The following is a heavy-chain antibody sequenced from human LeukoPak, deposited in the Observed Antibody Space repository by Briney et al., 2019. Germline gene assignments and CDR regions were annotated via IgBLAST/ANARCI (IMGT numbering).Heavy chain of an antibody. J-gene: IGHJ5*02. Sequence: SVKVSCKASGGTFSSYAISWVRQAPGQGLEWMGGIIPIFGTANYAQKFQGRVTITADESTSTAYMELSSLRSGDTAVYYCARFDPHPAAVPRGWFDPWGQGTLVTVSS. V-gene: IGHV1-69*13. CDR1: GGTFSSYA. CDR2: IIPIFGTA. D-gene: IGHD6-13*01. CDR3: ARFDPHPAAVPRGWFDP.